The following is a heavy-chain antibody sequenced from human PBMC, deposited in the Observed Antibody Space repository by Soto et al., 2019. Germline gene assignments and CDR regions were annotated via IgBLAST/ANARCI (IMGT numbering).Heavy chain of an antibody. D-gene: IGHD6-13*01. J-gene: IGHJ4*02. CDR2: INPNSGGT. Sequence: ASVKVSCKASGYTFTGYYMHWVRQAPGQGLEWMGWINPNSGGTNYAQKFQGWVTMTRDTAISTAYMGLSRLRSDDTAVYYCARADSSSWYGHDYWGQGTLVTVSS. CDR3: ARADSSSWYGHDY. CDR1: GYTFTGYY. V-gene: IGHV1-2*04.